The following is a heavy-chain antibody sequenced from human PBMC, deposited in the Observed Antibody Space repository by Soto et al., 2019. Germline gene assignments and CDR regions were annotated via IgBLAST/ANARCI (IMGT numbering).Heavy chain of an antibody. CDR1: GGSISSGGYY. Sequence: SETLSLTCTVSGGSISSGGYYWSWIRQHPXKGLEWIGYIYYSGSTYYSPSLKSRVTISVDTSKNQFSLKLSSVTAADTAVYYCARSWGYCSGGSCYPNRFDPWGQGTLVTVSS. V-gene: IGHV4-31*03. CDR2: IYYSGST. D-gene: IGHD2-15*01. CDR3: ARSWGYCSGGSCYPNRFDP. J-gene: IGHJ5*02.